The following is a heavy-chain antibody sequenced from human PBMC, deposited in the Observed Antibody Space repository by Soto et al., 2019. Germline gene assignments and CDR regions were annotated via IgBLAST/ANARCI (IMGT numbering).Heavy chain of an antibody. J-gene: IGHJ4*02. Sequence: QVLLQESGPRLVKPSETLSLTCSVSGVSIDSGAFYWNWIRQFPGKGPELLGYISLSGTTYYSPSLKSRISMSIDTSKNQFSLEMTSVTAADTAVYFCARASVYYCPNSDCGVFFDHWGRGALVAVSS. CDR1: GVSIDSGAFY. D-gene: IGHD2-8*01. V-gene: IGHV4-31*02. CDR3: ARASVYYCPNSDCGVFFDH. CDR2: ISLSGTT.